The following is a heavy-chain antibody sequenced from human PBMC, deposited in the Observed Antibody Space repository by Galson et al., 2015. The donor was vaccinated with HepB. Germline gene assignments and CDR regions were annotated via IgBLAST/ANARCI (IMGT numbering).Heavy chain of an antibody. J-gene: IGHJ3*02. CDR3: AKVLEVVVIYGAFDI. Sequence: SLRLSCAASGFTFSSYGMHWVRQAPGKGLEWVAVISYDGSNKYYADSVKGRFTISRDNSKNTLYLQMNSLRAEDTAVYYCAKVLEVVVIYGAFDIWGQGTMVTVSS. D-gene: IGHD3-22*01. V-gene: IGHV3-30*18. CDR1: GFTFSSYG. CDR2: ISYDGSNK.